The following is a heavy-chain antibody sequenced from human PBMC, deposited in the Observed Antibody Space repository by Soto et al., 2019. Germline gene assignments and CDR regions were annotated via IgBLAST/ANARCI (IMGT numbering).Heavy chain of an antibody. V-gene: IGHV1-69*06. D-gene: IGHD2-21*02. J-gene: IGHJ4*02. Sequence: QVQLVQSGAEVKKPGSSVKVSCKASGGTFSSYAISWVRQAPGQGLEWMGGIIPIFGTANYAQKFQGRVTITADKSTSTDYMDLSSLRSEDTAVYYCARADQTLLFTPYYFDYWGQGTLVTVSS. CDR3: ARADQTLLFTPYYFDY. CDR1: GGTFSSYA. CDR2: IIPIFGTA.